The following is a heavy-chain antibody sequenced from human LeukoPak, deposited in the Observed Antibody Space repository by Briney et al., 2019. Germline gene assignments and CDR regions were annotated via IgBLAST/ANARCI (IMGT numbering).Heavy chain of an antibody. D-gene: IGHD3-9*01. CDR2: INTSGGST. V-gene: IGHV1-46*01. CDR3: VSSQDAYYDILTGYSYFYYYMDV. CDR1: GYTFTSYY. J-gene: IGHJ6*03. Sequence: SVKVSCKASGYTFTSYYMHWVRQAPGRGLEWMGIINTSGGSTSYAQKFQGSVTMTRDTSTSTVYMELSSLRSEDTAVYYFVSSQDAYYDILTGYSYFYYYMDVWGKGTTVTVSS.